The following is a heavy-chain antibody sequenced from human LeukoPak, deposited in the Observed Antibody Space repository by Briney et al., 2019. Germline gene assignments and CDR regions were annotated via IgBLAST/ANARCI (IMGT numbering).Heavy chain of an antibody. CDR1: GGSISSSRYY. J-gene: IGHJ6*02. V-gene: IGHV4-39*01. CDR2: IYYSGST. D-gene: IGHD3-16*01. CDR3: AGSHLELGLANYYYYGMDV. Sequence: SETLSLTCTVSGGSISSSRYYWGWIRPPPGKGLGWVGSIYYSGSTYYNPSLKSRVTISVDTSKNQFSLKLSSVTAADTAVYYCAGSHLELGLANYYYYGMDVWGQGTTVTVSS.